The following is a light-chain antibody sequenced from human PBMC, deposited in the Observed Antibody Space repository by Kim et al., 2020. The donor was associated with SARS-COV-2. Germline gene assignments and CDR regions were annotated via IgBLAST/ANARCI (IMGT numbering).Light chain of an antibody. CDR3: QVWDSVSDEKV. V-gene: IGLV3-21*04. CDR1: VIGSQS. Sequence: APGKTAPMTGGGDVIGSQSVHWYQQKPGQAPVLVIYYDRDRPSGITVRFSGSKSGNAATLTITRVDAGDEADYYCQVWDSVSDEKVFGTGTKVTVL. J-gene: IGLJ1*01. CDR2: YDR.